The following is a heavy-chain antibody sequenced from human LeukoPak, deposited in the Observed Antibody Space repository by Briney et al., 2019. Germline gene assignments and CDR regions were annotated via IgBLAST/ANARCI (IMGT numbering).Heavy chain of an antibody. CDR2: IKQDGGEK. V-gene: IGHV3-7*01. Sequence: GGSLRLSCAASGFTFSSYWMSWVRRAPGKGLEWVANIKQDGGEKYYVDSVKGRFTISRDNAKNSLYLQMNSLRAEDTAVYYCARHVRKRGIAAAGSPGWFDPWGQGTLVTVSS. CDR1: GFTFSSYW. D-gene: IGHD6-13*01. CDR3: ARHVRKRGIAAAGSPGWFDP. J-gene: IGHJ5*02.